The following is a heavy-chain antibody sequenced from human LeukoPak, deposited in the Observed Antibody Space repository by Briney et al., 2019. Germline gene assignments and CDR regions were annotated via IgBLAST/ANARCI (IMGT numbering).Heavy chain of an antibody. D-gene: IGHD3-3*01. CDR3: ARFSGTNYDFWSGYYRGPGAFDI. J-gene: IGHJ3*02. CDR1: GGSISSYY. V-gene: IGHV4-4*07. CDR2: IYTSGST. Sequence: PSETLSLTCTVSGGSISSYYWSWIRQPAGKGLEWIGRIYTSGSTNYNPSLKSRVTMSVDTSKNQFSLKLSSVTAADTAVYYCARFSGTNYDFWSGYYRGPGAFDIWGQGTMVTVSS.